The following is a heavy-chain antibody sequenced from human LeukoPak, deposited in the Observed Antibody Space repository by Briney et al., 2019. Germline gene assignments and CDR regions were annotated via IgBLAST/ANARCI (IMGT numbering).Heavy chain of an antibody. Sequence: SETLSLTCTVSGGSISSYYWSWIRQPPGEGLEWIGYIYYSGSTNYNSSLKSRVTISVDTSKNQFSLKLSSVTAADTAVYYCARVNYDSLTGPHYFDYWGQGTLVTVSS. D-gene: IGHD3-9*01. V-gene: IGHV4-59*01. CDR2: IYYSGST. J-gene: IGHJ4*02. CDR1: GGSISSYY. CDR3: ARVNYDSLTGPHYFDY.